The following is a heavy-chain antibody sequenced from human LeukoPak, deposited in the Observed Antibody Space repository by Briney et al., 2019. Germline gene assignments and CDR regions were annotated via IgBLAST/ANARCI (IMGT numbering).Heavy chain of an antibody. CDR3: ARVVSSGWLDYYYYMDV. Sequence: SETLSLTCTVSGGSISSGSYYWSWIRQPAGKGLEWIGRIYTSGSTNYNPSLKSRVTISVDTSKNQFSLKLSSVTAADTAVYYCARVVSSGWLDYYYYMDVWGKGTTVAISS. CDR2: IYTSGST. V-gene: IGHV4-61*02. D-gene: IGHD6-19*01. J-gene: IGHJ6*03. CDR1: GGSISSGSYY.